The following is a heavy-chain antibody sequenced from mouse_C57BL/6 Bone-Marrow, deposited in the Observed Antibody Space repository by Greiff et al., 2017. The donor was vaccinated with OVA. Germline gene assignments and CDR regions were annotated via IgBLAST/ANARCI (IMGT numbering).Heavy chain of an antibody. J-gene: IGHJ2*01. CDR1: GYTFTSYW. D-gene: IGHD2-1*01. Sequence: VQLQQPGAELVRPGTSVKLSCKASGYTFTSYWMHWVKQRPGQGLEWIGVIDPSDSYTNSNQKFKGKATLTVDTSSSTAYMQLSSLTSEDSAVYYCARWNGNYFDYWGKGTTLTVSS. CDR2: IDPSDSYT. CDR3: ARWNGNYFDY. V-gene: IGHV1-59*01.